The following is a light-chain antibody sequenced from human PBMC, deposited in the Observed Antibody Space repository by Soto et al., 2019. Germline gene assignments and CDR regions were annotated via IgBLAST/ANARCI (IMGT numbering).Light chain of an antibody. CDR2: SST. V-gene: IGKV1-39*01. CDR3: QQSHSAPT. J-gene: IGKJ1*01. Sequence: DIQMTQSPSSLSASVGESVTISCRSRENIDTFLNWYQQTAGADPKLLIRSSTTLQDGVTSRFTGSGSGTEFALTIGSLQPEDFASYYCQQSHSAPTFGQGTKV. CDR1: ENIDTF.